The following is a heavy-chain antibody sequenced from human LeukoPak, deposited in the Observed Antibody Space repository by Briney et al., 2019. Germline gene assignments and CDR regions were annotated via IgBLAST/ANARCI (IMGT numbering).Heavy chain of an antibody. J-gene: IGHJ4*02. CDR2: INPSGGST. D-gene: IGHD1-26*01. CDR1: GYTFTSYY. CDR3: ATAGGSMGATAYDFDY. V-gene: IGHV1-46*01. Sequence: GASVKVSCKASGYTFTSYYMHWVRQAPGQGLEWMGIINPSGGSTSYAQKFQGRVTMTRDTSTSTVYMELSSLRSEDTAVYYCATAGGSMGATAYDFDYWGQGTLVTVSS.